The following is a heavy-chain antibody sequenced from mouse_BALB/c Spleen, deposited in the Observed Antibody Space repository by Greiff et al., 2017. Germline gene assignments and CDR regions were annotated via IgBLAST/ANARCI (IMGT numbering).Heavy chain of an antibody. D-gene: IGHD4-1*01. V-gene: IGHV6-6*02. CDR1: GFTFSNYW. CDR2: IRLKSNNYAT. Sequence: EVKLMESGGGLVQPGGSMKLSCVASGFTFSNYWMNWVRQSPEKGLEWVAEIRLKSNNYATHYAESVKGRFTISRDDSKSSVYLQMNNLRAEDTGIYYCTRRETVYYFDYWGQGTTLTVSS. CDR3: TRRETVYYFDY. J-gene: IGHJ2*01.